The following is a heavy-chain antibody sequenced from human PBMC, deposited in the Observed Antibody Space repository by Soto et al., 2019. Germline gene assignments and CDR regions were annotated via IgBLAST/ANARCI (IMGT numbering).Heavy chain of an antibody. CDR1: GYTFTSYG. CDR2: ISAYNGNT. D-gene: IGHD2-15*01. V-gene: IGHV1-18*01. J-gene: IGHJ6*03. Sequence: ASVKVSCKASGYTFTSYGISWVRQAPGQGLEWMGWISAYNGNTNYAQKPQGRVTMTTDTSTSTAYMEMRSLSSEDTAVYYCAREGEYCSGGSCHYYYYYMDVWGKGTTVTVSS. CDR3: AREGEYCSGGSCHYYYYYMDV.